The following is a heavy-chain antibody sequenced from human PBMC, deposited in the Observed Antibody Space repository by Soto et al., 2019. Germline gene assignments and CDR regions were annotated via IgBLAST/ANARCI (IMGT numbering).Heavy chain of an antibody. J-gene: IGHJ3*02. Sequence: GESLKISCKGSGYVFTSYWISWVRQMPGKGLEWMGRIDPSDSYTNYSPSFHGNVTISADKSISTAYLQLSRQNAWATPTSSCAIQPAVTIRGRFGSCGRRTMVTV. CDR3: AIQPAVTIRGRFGS. CDR2: IDPSDSYT. D-gene: IGHD1-1*01. CDR1: GYVFTSYW. V-gene: IGHV5-10-1*01.